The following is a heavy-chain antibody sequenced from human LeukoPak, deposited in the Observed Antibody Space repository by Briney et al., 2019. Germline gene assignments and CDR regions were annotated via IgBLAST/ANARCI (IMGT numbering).Heavy chain of an antibody. CDR3: ARLSVGRTGDAFDI. CDR1: GFTVSSNY. D-gene: IGHD1-26*01. CDR2: IYSGGST. J-gene: IGHJ3*02. Sequence: GGSLRLSCAASGFTVSSNYMSWVRQAPGKGLEWVSVIYSGGSTYYADSVKGRFTISRDNAKNSLYLQMNSLRAEDTAVYYCARLSVGRTGDAFDIWGQGTMVTVSS. V-gene: IGHV3-66*04.